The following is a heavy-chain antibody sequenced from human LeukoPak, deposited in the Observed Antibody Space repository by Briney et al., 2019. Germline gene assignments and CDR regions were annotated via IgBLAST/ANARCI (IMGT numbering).Heavy chain of an antibody. J-gene: IGHJ4*02. CDR1: GFTFSDYY. Sequence: GGSLRLSCAASGFTFSDYYMSWIRQAPGKGLEWVALISYDESNQNYADSVKGRFTISRDNSKNTLYLHMNSLRGEDTAIYYCARDSAEGGFDYWGQGTLVPVSS. V-gene: IGHV3-30-3*01. CDR3: ARDSAEGGFDY. CDR2: ISYDESNQ. D-gene: IGHD6-25*01.